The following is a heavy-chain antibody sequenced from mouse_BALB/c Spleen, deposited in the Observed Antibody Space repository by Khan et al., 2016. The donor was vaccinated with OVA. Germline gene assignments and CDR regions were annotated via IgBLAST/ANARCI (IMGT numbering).Heavy chain of an antibody. J-gene: IGHJ3*01. D-gene: IGHD1-1*01. Sequence: EVELVESGGDLVKPGGPLKLSCAASGFISRTYGMSWVRQTPDKRLEWVATVSTGGGYTYYPASVKGRFTISRDNAKNTLYLQMSSLTSEDTAMFYCARLAYYYDSEGFAYWGQGTLVTVSA. CDR1: GFISRTYG. CDR2: VSTGGGYT. V-gene: IGHV5-6*01. CDR3: ARLAYYYDSEGFAY.